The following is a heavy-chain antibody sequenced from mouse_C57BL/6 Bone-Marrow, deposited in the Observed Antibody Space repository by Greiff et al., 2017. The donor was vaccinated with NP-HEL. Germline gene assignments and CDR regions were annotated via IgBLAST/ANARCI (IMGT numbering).Heavy chain of an antibody. CDR3: ARRDDFPYYFDY. CDR2: ISDGGSYT. Sequence: EVKVEESGGGLVKPGGSLKLSCAASGFTFSSYAMSWVRQTPEKRLEWVATISDGGSYTYYPDNVKGRFTISRDNAKNNLYLQMSHLKSEDTALYYCARRDDFPYYFDYWGQGTTLTVSS. D-gene: IGHD2-4*01. J-gene: IGHJ2*01. V-gene: IGHV5-4*03. CDR1: GFTFSSYA.